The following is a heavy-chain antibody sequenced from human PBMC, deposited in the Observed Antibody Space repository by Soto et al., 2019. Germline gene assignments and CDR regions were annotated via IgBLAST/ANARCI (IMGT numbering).Heavy chain of an antibody. Sequence: PGGSLRLSCAASGFTFSSYDMNWVRQAPGKGLEWVSYISSSGSTIYYADSVKGRFTISRDNAKNSLYLQMNSLRAEDTAVYYCARVLMVYATYGMDVWGQGTTVTVSS. CDR1: GFTFSSYD. CDR3: ARVLMVYATYGMDV. D-gene: IGHD2-8*01. V-gene: IGHV3-48*03. CDR2: ISSSGSTI. J-gene: IGHJ6*02.